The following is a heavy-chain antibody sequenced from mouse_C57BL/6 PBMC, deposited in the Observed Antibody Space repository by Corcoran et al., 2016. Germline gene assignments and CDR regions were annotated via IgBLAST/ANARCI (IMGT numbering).Heavy chain of an antibody. CDR3: VRGGDYDRFAY. V-gene: IGHV1-26*01. CDR2: INPNNGGT. Sequence: EVQLQQSGPELVKPGASVKISCKASGYTFTDYYMNWVKQSHGKSLEWIGDINPNNGGTSYNQKFKGKATLTVDKSSSTAYMELRSLTSEDSAVYYCVRGGDYDRFAYWGQGTLVTVSA. D-gene: IGHD2-4*01. CDR1: GYTFTDYY. J-gene: IGHJ3*01.